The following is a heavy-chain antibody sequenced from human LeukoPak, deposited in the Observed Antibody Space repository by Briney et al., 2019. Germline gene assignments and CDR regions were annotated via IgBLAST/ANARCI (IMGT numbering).Heavy chain of an antibody. CDR3: ARVLTMVRAVPHDDY. D-gene: IGHD3-10*01. CDR2: INHSGST. CDR1: GGSFSGYY. Sequence: PSETLSRTCAVYGGSFSGYYRSWIRQPPGKGLEWIGEINHSGSTNYNPSLKSRVTISVDTSKNQFSLKLSSVAAADTAVYYCARVLTMVRAVPHDDYWGQGTLVTVSS. J-gene: IGHJ4*02. V-gene: IGHV4-34*01.